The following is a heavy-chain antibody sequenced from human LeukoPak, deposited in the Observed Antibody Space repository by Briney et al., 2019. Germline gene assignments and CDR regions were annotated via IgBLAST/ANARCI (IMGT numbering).Heavy chain of an antibody. J-gene: IGHJ4*02. CDR2: IYYSGST. Sequence: SETLSLTCTVSGGSISSYYWSWIRQPPGKGLEWSGYIYYSGSTNYNPSLKSRVTISVDTSKNQFSLKLSSVTAADTAVYYCASLEKSAAGPYYFDHWGQGTLVTVSS. CDR1: GGSISSYY. D-gene: IGHD6-13*01. V-gene: IGHV4-59*08. CDR3: ASLEKSAAGPYYFDH.